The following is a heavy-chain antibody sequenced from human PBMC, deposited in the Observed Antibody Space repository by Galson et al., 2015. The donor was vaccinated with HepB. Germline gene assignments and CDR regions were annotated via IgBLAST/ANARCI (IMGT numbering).Heavy chain of an antibody. CDR2: TYYRSKWYN. Sequence: CAISGDSVSSNSAAWNWIRQSPSRGLEWLGRTYYRSKWYNDYAVSVKSRLTINPDTSKNRFSLQLTSVTPEDTAVYYCARDSRRSGTPLGFDYWGQGTLVTVSS. CDR1: GDSVSSNSAA. J-gene: IGHJ4*02. V-gene: IGHV6-1*01. D-gene: IGHD3-10*01. CDR3: ARDSRRSGTPLGFDY.